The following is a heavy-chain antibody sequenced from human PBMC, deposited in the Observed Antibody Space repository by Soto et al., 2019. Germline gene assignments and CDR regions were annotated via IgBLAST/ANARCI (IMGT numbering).Heavy chain of an antibody. CDR3: ARVRSNLFDY. J-gene: IGHJ4*02. Sequence: KAWETLSLTCTVSGDSISTFYWSWIRQPPGKGLEWIGYIHYSGSTNYNPSLKSQVIISVDTSKNQFSLKLSSVTAADTAVYFCARVRSNLFDYWGQGTLVTAPQ. D-gene: IGHD3-3*01. V-gene: IGHV4-59*01. CDR1: GDSISTFY. CDR2: IHYSGST.